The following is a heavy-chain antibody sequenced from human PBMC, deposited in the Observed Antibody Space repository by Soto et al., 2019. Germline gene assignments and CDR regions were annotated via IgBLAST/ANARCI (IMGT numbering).Heavy chain of an antibody. CDR3: AKRGKYSSGWYYFDY. CDR2: ISYDGSNK. Sequence: PGGSLRLSCAASGFTFSSYGMHWVRQAPGKGLEWVAVISYDGSNKYYADSVKGRFTISRDNSKNTLYLQMNSLRAEDTAVYYCAKRGKYSSGWYYFDYWGQGTLVTVSS. V-gene: IGHV3-30*18. CDR1: GFTFSSYG. J-gene: IGHJ4*02. D-gene: IGHD6-19*01.